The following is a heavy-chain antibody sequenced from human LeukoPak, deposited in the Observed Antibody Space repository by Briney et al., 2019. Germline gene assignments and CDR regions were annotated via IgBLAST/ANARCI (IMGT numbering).Heavy chain of an antibody. V-gene: IGHV1-24*01. J-gene: IGHJ4*02. CDR2: FDPEDGET. Sequence: ASVKVSCKVSGYTLTELSMHWVRQAPGKGLEWMGGFDPEDGETIYAQKFQGRVTMTEDTSTDTAYMELSSLRSEDTAVYYCATAGAAGTSVDYWGRGTLVTVSS. CDR1: GYTLTELS. CDR3: ATAGAAGTSVDY. D-gene: IGHD6-13*01.